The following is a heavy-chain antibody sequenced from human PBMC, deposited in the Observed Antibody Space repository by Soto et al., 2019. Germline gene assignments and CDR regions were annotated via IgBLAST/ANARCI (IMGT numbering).Heavy chain of an antibody. D-gene: IGHD6-13*01. V-gene: IGHV1-69*13. CDR2: ISPIFYTA. CDR1: GGTFSSYA. CDR3: SRVGRIAAAKIKDAFDI. Sequence: SVKVSCKASGGTFSSYAISWVRQAPGQGLEWMGGISPIFYTANYEQKFQGRVTITADEATSTAYMELSSLRSEDTAVYYCSRVGRIAAAKIKDAFDIWGQGTMVTVSS. J-gene: IGHJ3*02.